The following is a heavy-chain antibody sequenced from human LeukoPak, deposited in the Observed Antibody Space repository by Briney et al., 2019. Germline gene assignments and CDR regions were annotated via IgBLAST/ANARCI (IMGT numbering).Heavy chain of an antibody. Sequence: GGSLRLSCAASGSTFSSYAMSWVRQAPGKGLEWVTFIRYDGSDTYYADSVKGRFTISRDNSKNTLFLQMNSLRAEDTAVYYCAKGGYSSSYFDYWGQGTLVTVSS. CDR1: GSTFSSYA. D-gene: IGHD6-19*01. CDR3: AKGGYSSSYFDY. J-gene: IGHJ4*02. V-gene: IGHV3-30*02. CDR2: IRYDGSDT.